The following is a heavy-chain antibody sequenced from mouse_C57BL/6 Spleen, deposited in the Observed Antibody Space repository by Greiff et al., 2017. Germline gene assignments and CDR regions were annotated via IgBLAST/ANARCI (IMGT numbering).Heavy chain of an antibody. J-gene: IGHJ1*03. CDR2: IYPGSGST. V-gene: IGHV1-55*01. CDR1: GYTFTSYW. Sequence: VQLQQPGAELVKPGASVKMSCKASGYTFTSYWITWVKQRPGQGLEWIGDIYPGSGSTNYNEKFKGKATLTVDTSSSTAYMQLSSLTSEDYAVYYCANTGTSDWYCDVWGTGTTVTVSS. D-gene: IGHD4-1*01. CDR3: ANTGTSDWYCDV.